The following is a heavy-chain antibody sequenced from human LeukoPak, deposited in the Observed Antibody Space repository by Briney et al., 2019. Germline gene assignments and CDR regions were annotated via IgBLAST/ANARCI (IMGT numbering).Heavy chain of an antibody. V-gene: IGHV3-7*01. CDR2: MKQDGSAR. Sequence: GGSLRLSCAGSGFSFSNYWMAWVRQAPGKGPEWVANMKQDGSARHYADSVKGRFAISRDNAQNSVYLQMNSLRAEDTAVYYCARDVVGSLDYWGLGTLVTVSS. J-gene: IGHJ4*02. D-gene: IGHD2-15*01. CDR1: GFSFSNYW. CDR3: ARDVVGSLDY.